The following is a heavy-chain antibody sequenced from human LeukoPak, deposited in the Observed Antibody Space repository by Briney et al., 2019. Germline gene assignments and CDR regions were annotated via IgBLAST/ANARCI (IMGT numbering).Heavy chain of an antibody. CDR3: AKGAPNWFFYFDY. Sequence: GGSLRLSCAASGFTFNNSAMNWGRQAPGKGLEWISAVSSGGGSTYHADSVKGRFAISRDNSKNTLYLQMNSLRAEDTAVYYCAKGAPNWFFYFDYCGQGTLVTVSS. D-gene: IGHD7-27*01. J-gene: IGHJ4*02. CDR1: GFTFNNSA. V-gene: IGHV3-23*01. CDR2: VSSGGGST.